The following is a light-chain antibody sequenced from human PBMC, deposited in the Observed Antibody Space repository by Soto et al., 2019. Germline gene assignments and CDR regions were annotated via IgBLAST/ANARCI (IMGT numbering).Light chain of an antibody. J-gene: IGKJ1*01. V-gene: IGKV1-17*01. CDR2: GAS. CDR3: QQYNSYWT. Sequence: IQMTQSPSSLSAYVGDRVTITCRASQGIRDDLGWYQQKPGRAPRLLIYGASSLQSGVPSRFSGSGYGTEFTLTISSLQPDDFATYYCQQYNSYWTFGQGTKVDIK. CDR1: QGIRDD.